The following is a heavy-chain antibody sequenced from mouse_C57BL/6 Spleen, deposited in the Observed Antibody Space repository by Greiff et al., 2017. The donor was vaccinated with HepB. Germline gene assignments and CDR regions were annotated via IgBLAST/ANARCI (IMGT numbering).Heavy chain of an antibody. J-gene: IGHJ1*03. CDR3: ARSPYYYGSNWYFDV. Sequence: VQLQESDAELVKPGASVKISCKVSGYTFTDHTIHWMKQRPEQGLEWIGYIYPRDGSTKYNEKFKGKATLTADKSSSTAYMQLNSLTSEDSAVYFCARSPYYYGSNWYFDVWGTGTTVTVSS. CDR1: GYTFTDHT. D-gene: IGHD1-1*01. V-gene: IGHV1-78*01. CDR2: IYPRDGST.